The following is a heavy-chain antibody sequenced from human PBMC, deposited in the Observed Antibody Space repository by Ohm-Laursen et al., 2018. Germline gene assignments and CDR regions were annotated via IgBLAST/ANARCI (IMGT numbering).Heavy chain of an antibody. CDR2: IYSGGST. J-gene: IGHJ4*02. V-gene: IGHV3-66*01. CDR1: GFTFSSHG. Sequence: SLRLSCAASGFTFSSHGINWVRQAPGKGLEWVSVIYSGGSTYYADSVKGRFTISRDNSKNTLYLQMNSLRAEDTAVYYCARARYYYDSSGYTFDYWGQGTLVTVSS. D-gene: IGHD3-22*01. CDR3: ARARYYYDSSGYTFDY.